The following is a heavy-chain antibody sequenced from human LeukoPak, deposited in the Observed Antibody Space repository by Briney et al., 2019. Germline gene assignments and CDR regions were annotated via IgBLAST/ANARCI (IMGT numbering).Heavy chain of an antibody. CDR3: AKGDYYDSSAYPDY. CDR1: GFIFSTYA. Sequence: GGSLRLSCAASGFIFSTYAMSWVRQAPGKGLEWVSALSGSGGSTHYADSVKGRFTISRDNSRNTVYLQTNSLRAEDTAVYYCAKGDYYDSSAYPDYWGQGTLVTVSS. D-gene: IGHD3-22*01. J-gene: IGHJ4*02. CDR2: LSGSGGST. V-gene: IGHV3-23*01.